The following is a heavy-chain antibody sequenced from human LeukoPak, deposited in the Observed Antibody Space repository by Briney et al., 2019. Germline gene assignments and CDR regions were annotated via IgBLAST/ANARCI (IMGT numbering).Heavy chain of an antibody. V-gene: IGHV3-66*02. Sequence: PGGSLRLSCAASGFTVDSNYMNWVRRAPGKGLEWVSVIYSSGNTYYADSVKGRFTISRDSSRNRLNLQMNSLRSEDTAIYYCARGGGYYGIDYWGQGTLVTVSS. J-gene: IGHJ4*02. CDR2: IYSSGNT. CDR3: ARGGGYYGIDY. D-gene: IGHD1-26*01. CDR1: GFTVDSNY.